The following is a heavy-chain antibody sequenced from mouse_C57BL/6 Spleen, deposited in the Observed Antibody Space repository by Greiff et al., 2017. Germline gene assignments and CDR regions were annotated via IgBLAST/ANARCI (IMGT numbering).Heavy chain of an antibody. CDR1: GYSITSGYY. Sequence: EVKLVESGPGLVKPSPSLSLTCSVTGYSITSGYYWNWIRQFPGNKLEWMGYISYDGSNNYNPSLKNRISITRDTAKNQFFLKLNSVTTEDTATYYCARGGSYYAMEYWGQGTSVTVSS. CDR2: ISYDGSN. V-gene: IGHV3-6*01. CDR3: ARGGSYYAMEY. J-gene: IGHJ4*01.